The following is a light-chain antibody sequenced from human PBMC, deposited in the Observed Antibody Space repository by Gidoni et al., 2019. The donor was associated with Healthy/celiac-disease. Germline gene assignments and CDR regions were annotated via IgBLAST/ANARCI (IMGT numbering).Light chain of an antibody. CDR2: DAS. V-gene: IGKV1-33*01. CDR1: QDISNY. J-gene: IGKJ1*01. Sequence: DIQMTQSPSSLSASVGDRVPITCQASQDISNYLNWYQQKPGKAPKLLIYDASNLETRVPSRFSGSGSGTDFTFTISSLQPEDIATYYCQQYDNLPWTFXQXTKVEIK. CDR3: QQYDNLPWT.